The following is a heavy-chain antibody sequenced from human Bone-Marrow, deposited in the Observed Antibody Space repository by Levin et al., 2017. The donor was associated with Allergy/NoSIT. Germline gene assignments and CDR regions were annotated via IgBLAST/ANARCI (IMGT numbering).Heavy chain of an antibody. CDR3: ARDYYDSSVGAFDY. V-gene: IGHV3-30-3*01. J-gene: IGHJ4*02. CDR1: GFTFSSYA. Sequence: GESLKISCAASGFTFSSYAMHWVRQAPGKGLEWVAVISYDGSNKYYADSVKGRFTISRDNSKNTLYLQMNSLGAEDTAVYYCARDYYDSSVGAFDYWGQGTLVTVSS. D-gene: IGHD3-22*01. CDR2: ISYDGSNK.